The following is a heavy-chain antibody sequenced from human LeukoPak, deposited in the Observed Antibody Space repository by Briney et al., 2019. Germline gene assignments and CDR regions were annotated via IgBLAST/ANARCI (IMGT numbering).Heavy chain of an antibody. CDR2: TYNSVGT. CDR3: TREARDGYNSVNDAFDI. CDR1: GGSPSSYY. D-gene: IGHD5-24*01. Sequence: PSETLSLTCTLSGGSPSSYYWSWIRQPPGRGLEWVGSTYNSVGTNYNPSLKSRVTISVDTSKHQFSLKLSCVTGADTAVYYCTREARDGYNSVNDAFDIWGQRTIVT. J-gene: IGHJ3*02. V-gene: IGHV4-59*01.